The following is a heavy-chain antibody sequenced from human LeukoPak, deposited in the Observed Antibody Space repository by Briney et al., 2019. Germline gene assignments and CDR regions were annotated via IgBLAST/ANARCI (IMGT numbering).Heavy chain of an antibody. CDR1: GYSFTTYD. CDR2: MNPDSGNT. V-gene: IGHV1-8*01. D-gene: IGHD3-10*01. Sequence: ASVKVSCKASGYSFTTYDVNWVRQATGQGLEWMGWMNPDSGNTGYAQKFQGRVTMTRNTSISTAYMELSSLTSEDTAVYYCARGKRFGELLYGWGQGTLVTVSS. CDR3: ARGKRFGELLYG. J-gene: IGHJ4*02.